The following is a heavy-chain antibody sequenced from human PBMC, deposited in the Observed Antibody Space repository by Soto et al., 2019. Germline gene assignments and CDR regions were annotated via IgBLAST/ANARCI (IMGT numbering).Heavy chain of an antibody. Sequence: GGSLRLSCAASGFNFNYFAMSWVRQAPGKGLEWVSTVSGTGANTYYADSVKGRFTISRDNSKNTLYMQINSLRAEDTAVYYCAKDYGSARYFFDYWCQGTLVTVSS. J-gene: IGHJ4*02. V-gene: IGHV3-23*01. CDR1: GFNFNYFA. CDR2: VSGTGANT. CDR3: AKDYGSARYFFDY. D-gene: IGHD6-19*01.